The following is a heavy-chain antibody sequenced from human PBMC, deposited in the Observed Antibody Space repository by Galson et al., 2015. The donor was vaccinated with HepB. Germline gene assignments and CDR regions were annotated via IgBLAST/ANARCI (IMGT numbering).Heavy chain of an antibody. V-gene: IGHV1-18*01. J-gene: IGHJ4*02. CDR3: ARDRLLRGVAPAAILAYFDY. D-gene: IGHD2-2*02. CDR2: ISPFNGNT. Sequence: SVKVSCKASGYTFTSYGISWVRQAPGQGLEWMGWISPFNGNTDYAQKVQGRVTMTTDASTNTAYMGLRSLRSDDTAVYYCARDRLLRGVAPAAILAYFDYWGQGTLVTVSS. CDR1: GYTFTSYG.